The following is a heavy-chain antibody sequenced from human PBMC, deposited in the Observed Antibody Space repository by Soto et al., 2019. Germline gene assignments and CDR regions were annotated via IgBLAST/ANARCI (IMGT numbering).Heavy chain of an antibody. D-gene: IGHD3-10*01. CDR1: GFTFSSYG. J-gene: IGHJ4*02. Sequence: QVQLVESGGGVVQPGRSLRLSCAASGFTFSSYGMHWVRQAPGKGLEWVAVISYDGSNKYYADSVKGRFTISRDNSKNTLYLQMNSLRAEDTAVYYCAKDDLWFGELFPVGYWGQGTLVTVSS. V-gene: IGHV3-30*18. CDR3: AKDDLWFGELFPVGY. CDR2: ISYDGSNK.